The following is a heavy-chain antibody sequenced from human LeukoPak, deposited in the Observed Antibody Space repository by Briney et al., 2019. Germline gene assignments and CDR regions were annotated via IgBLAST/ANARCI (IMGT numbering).Heavy chain of an antibody. J-gene: IGHJ3*02. V-gene: IGHV3-13*05. CDR3: AREARYSSGWYGAFDI. Sequence: GGSLRLSCAASGFSFSSYDMHWVRQATGKGLEWVSAIGTAGDPYYPGSVKGRFTISRENAKNSLYLQMNSLRAGDTAVYYCAREARYSSGWYGAFDIWGQGTLVIVSS. D-gene: IGHD6-19*01. CDR2: IGTAGDP. CDR1: GFSFSSYD.